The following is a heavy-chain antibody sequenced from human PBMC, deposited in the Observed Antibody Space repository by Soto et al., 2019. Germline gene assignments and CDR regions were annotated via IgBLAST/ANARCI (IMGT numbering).Heavy chain of an antibody. Sequence: HLVQSGAAVWKPGSSVKVSCKASGGAFTIYPITWVRQAPGQGLEWMGRIVPLLNVTRYSQKFLGRLTITADKSTSTNYLELRSLTSEDTAIYYCAIAPSDYSGFDPWGQGTLVTVSS. CDR2: IVPLLNVT. CDR3: AIAPSDYSGFDP. D-gene: IGHD2-21*01. CDR1: GGAFTIYP. J-gene: IGHJ5*02. V-gene: IGHV1-69*04.